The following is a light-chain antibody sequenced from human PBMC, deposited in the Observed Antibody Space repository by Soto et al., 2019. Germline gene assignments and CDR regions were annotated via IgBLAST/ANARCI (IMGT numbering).Light chain of an antibody. J-gene: IGLJ2*01. CDR2: SNN. CDR1: SSNIGSNT. Sequence: QSVLTQPPSASGTPGQRVTISCSGSSSNIGSNTVNWYQQLPGTAPNVLIYSNNQRPSGVPDRFSGSKSGTSASLAISGLQSEDEVEYYCAAWDDSLNGVVFGGGTKLTVL. CDR3: AAWDDSLNGVV. V-gene: IGLV1-44*01.